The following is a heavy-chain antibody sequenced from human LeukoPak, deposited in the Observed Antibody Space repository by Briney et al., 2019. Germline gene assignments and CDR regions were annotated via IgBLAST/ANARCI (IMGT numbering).Heavy chain of an antibody. Sequence: PSETLSLTCTVSGGSISNSNYYWVWLRQPQGKGLEWIGSVYYSGDTYCNPSLERRVTMSVDTPKNQFSLKLSSVTAADTAVYHGARLLPGSSRYFFVYWGGGTLVSVSS. CDR2: VYYSGDT. V-gene: IGHV4-39*01. J-gene: IGHJ4*02. CDR1: GGSISNSNYY. D-gene: IGHD6-13*01. CDR3: ARLLPGSSRYFFVY.